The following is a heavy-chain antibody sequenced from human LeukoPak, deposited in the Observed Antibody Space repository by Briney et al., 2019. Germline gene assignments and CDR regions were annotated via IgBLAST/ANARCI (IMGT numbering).Heavy chain of an antibody. V-gene: IGHV3-21*01. J-gene: IGHJ2*01. CDR2: ISSSSSYI. CDR1: GFTFSSYS. CDR3: ARDSEYDFWSRYHPGWYFDL. Sequence: GGSLRLSCAASGFTFSSYSMNWVSQAPGKGLEWVSSISSSSSYIYYADSVKGRFTISRDNAKNSLYLQMNSLRGEDTAVYYWARDSEYDFWSRYHPGWYFDLWGRGTLVT. D-gene: IGHD3-3*01.